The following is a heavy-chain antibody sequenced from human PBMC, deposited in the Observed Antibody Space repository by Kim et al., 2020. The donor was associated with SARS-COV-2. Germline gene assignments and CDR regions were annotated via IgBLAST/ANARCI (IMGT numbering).Heavy chain of an antibody. D-gene: IGHD6-19*01. CDR2: T. CDR3: ARRLGSGWDY. Sequence: TNYNPSLKSRVTRSVDKSHNVCSLKRSSVTAAETAVYYCARRLGSGWDYWGQGTLVTVSS. J-gene: IGHJ4*02. V-gene: IGHV4-4*02.